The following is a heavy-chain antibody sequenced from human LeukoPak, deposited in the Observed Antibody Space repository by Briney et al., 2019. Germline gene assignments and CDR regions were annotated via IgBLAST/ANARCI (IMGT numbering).Heavy chain of an antibody. Sequence: SETLSLTCAVTVGLIISGIRRRLVRQPPGKGLEWIQKIYHRGSTNFNQSLNKRVNMSVDKSKNQFCLKLASVTAGDTAVYYCASSSGDYALDCWGQGSLVSVSS. CDR2: IYHRGST. J-gene: IGHJ4*02. CDR1: VGLIISGIR. CDR3: ASSSGDYALDC. V-gene: IGHV4-4*02. D-gene: IGHD4-17*01.